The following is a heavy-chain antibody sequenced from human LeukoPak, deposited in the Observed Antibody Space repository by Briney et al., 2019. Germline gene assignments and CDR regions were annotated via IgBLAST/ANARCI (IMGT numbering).Heavy chain of an antibody. D-gene: IGHD3-22*01. CDR2: ISSSSSYI. V-gene: IGHV3-21*01. CDR1: GFTFSSYS. Sequence: PGGSLRLSCAASGFTFSSYSMNWVRQAPGKGLEWVSSISSSSSYIYYADSVKGRFTISRDNAKNSLYLQMNSLRAGDTAVYYCASNVNYDSSGYGNWGQGTLVTVSS. CDR3: ASNVNYDSSGYGN. J-gene: IGHJ4*02.